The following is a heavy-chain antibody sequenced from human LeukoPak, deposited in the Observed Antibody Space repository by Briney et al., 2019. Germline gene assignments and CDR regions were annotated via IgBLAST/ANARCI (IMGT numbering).Heavy chain of an antibody. CDR1: GGSISSGGYY. CDR2: IYYSGST. D-gene: IGHD5-24*01. CDR3: VREMDYYYGMDV. V-gene: IGHV4-31*03. J-gene: IGHJ6*02. Sequence: SETLSLTCTVSGGSISSGGYYWSWIRQHPGKGLEWIGYIYYSGSTYYNPSLKSRVTISVDTSKNQFSLKLSSVTAADTAVYYCVREMDYYYGMDVWGQGTTVTVSS.